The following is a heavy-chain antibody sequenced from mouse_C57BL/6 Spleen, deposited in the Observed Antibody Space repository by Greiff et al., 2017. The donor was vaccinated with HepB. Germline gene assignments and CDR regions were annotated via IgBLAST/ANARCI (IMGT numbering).Heavy chain of an antibody. CDR1: GFSFNTYA. CDR2: IRSKSNNYAT. CDR3: VRLEGWLDYAMDY. Sequence: EVMLVESGGGLVQPKGSLKLSCAASGFSFNTYAMNWVRQAPGKGLEWVARIRSKSNNYATYYADSVKDRFTISRDDSESMLYLQMNNLKTEDTAMYYCVRLEGWLDYAMDYWGQGTSVTVSS. V-gene: IGHV10-1*01. J-gene: IGHJ4*01. D-gene: IGHD2-3*01.